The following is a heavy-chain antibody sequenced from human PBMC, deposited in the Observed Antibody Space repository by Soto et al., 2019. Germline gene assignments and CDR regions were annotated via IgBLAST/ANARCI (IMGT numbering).Heavy chain of an antibody. CDR1: GGSISSGGYY. CDR2: IYYSGST. D-gene: IGHD1-1*01. V-gene: IGHV4-31*03. Sequence: PSETLFLTCTVSGGSISSGGYYWSWIRQHPGKGLEWIGYIYYSGSTYYNPSLKSRVTISVDTSKNQFSLKLSSVTAADTAVYYCARDRSSSGYGVQHWGQGTLVTVSS. CDR3: ARDRSSSGYGVQH. J-gene: IGHJ4*02.